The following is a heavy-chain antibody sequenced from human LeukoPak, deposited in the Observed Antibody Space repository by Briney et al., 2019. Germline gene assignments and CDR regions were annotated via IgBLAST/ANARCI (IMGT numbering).Heavy chain of an antibody. CDR2: ISSSSSYI. CDR3: ASSTVRRVFDY. J-gene: IGHJ4*02. CDR1: GFTFSSYS. D-gene: IGHD4-17*01. V-gene: IGHV3-21*01. Sequence: PGGSLRLSCAASGFTFSSYSMNWVRQAPGKGLEWVSSISSSSSYIYYADSVKGRFTISRDNANNSLYLQMNSLRAEDTAVYYCASSTVRRVFDYWGQGTLVTVSS.